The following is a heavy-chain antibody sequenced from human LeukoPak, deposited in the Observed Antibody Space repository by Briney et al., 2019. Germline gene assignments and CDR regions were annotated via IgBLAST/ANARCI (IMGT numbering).Heavy chain of an antibody. J-gene: IGHJ4*02. CDR3: ASAPRGEGYCSGGSCLFSPGTIGY. CDR1: GGSISSGGYY. V-gene: IGHV4-31*03. D-gene: IGHD2-15*01. Sequence: SQTLSLTCTVSGGSISSGGYYWSWIRQHPGKGLEWIGYIYYSGSTYYNPSLKSRVTISVDTSKNQFSLKLSSVTAADTAVYYCASAPRGEGYCSGGSCLFSPGTIGYWGQGPLVTVSS. CDR2: IYYSGST.